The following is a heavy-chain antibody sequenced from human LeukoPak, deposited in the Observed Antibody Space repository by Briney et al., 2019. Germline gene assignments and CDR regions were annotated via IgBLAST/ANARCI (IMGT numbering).Heavy chain of an antibody. Sequence: SETLSLTCTVSGGSISSNDYYWAWMRQPPGKGLVWIGSIFYRGSTYYNPALQSRLTISVDTSKDQFSLKLSSVTAADTAVYYCARHASRYFDLWGRGTLVTVSS. J-gene: IGHJ2*01. CDR3: ARHASRYFDL. CDR1: GGSISSNDYY. CDR2: IFYRGST. V-gene: IGHV4-39*01.